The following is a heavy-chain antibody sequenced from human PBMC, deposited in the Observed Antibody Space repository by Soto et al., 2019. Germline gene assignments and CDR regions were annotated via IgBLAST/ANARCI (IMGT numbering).Heavy chain of an antibody. D-gene: IGHD4-17*01. CDR2: IYTSGST. CDR3: ARVWGDYGGNYRGYYYYGMDV. V-gene: IGHV4-4*07. CDR1: GGSISSYY. Sequence: QVQLQESGPGLVKPSETLSLTCTVSGGSISSYYWSWIRQPAGKGLEWIGRIYTSGSTNYNPSLKSRVTMSVDTSKNQFSLKLSSVTAADTAVYYCARVWGDYGGNYRGYYYYGMDVWGQGTTVTVSS. J-gene: IGHJ6*02.